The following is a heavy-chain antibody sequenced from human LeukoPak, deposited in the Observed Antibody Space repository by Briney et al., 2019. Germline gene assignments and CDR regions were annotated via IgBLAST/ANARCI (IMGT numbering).Heavy chain of an antibody. J-gene: IGHJ4*02. CDR2: ISGSGTTK. Sequence: PGGSLRLSCAASGFTLSDYYMSWIRQAPGKGLEWVSCISGSGTTKYYTDSVKGRLTISRGNAKNSLYLQMNSLRADDTGVYYCARPHGTLIASYYFDSWGQGTLVTVSS. CDR1: GFTLSDYY. D-gene: IGHD1-1*01. V-gene: IGHV3-11*01. CDR3: ARPHGTLIASYYFDS.